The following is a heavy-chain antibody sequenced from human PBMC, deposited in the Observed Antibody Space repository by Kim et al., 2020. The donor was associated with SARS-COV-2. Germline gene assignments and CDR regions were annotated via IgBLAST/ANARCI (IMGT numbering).Heavy chain of an antibody. CDR3: AREGANYYDSSQYYFDY. V-gene: IGHV4-30-4*01. CDR1: GGSISSGDYY. Sequence: SETLSLTCTVSGGSISSGDYYWSWIRQPPGKGLEWIGYIYYSGSTYYNPSLKSRVTISVDTSKNQFSLKLSSVTAADTAVYYCAREGANYYDSSQYYFDYLGQGTLDTVSS. D-gene: IGHD3-22*01. J-gene: IGHJ4*02. CDR2: IYYSGST.